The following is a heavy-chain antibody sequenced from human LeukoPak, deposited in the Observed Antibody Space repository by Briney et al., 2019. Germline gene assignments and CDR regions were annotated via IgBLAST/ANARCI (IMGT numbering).Heavy chain of an antibody. J-gene: IGHJ4*02. D-gene: IGHD6-19*01. CDR2: INAGNGAT. CDR1: GDTFTEYA. CDR3: ARGRWSSSGWYYFDY. V-gene: IGHV1-3*01. Sequence: ASVTVSCKASGDTFTEYAMHWVRQAPGQRLEWMGWINAGNGATKYSQKFQGRFTITRDTSASTAYMALGSLTSEDTTIYYCARGRWSSSGWYYFDYWGQGTQVTVSS.